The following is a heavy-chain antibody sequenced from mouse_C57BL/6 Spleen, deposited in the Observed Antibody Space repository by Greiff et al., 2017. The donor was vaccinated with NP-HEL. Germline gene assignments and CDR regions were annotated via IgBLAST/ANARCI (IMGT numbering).Heavy chain of an antibody. D-gene: IGHD2-5*01. CDR1: GYSFTGYF. CDR3: ARRGAYYSNSNAMDY. CDR2: INPYNGDT. Sequence: EVHLVESGPELVKPGDSVKISCKASGYSFTGYFMNWVMQSHGKSLEWIGRINPYNGDTFYNQKFKGKATLTVDKSSSTAHMELRSLTSEDSAVYYCARRGAYYSNSNAMDYWGQGTSVTVSS. J-gene: IGHJ4*01. V-gene: IGHV1-20*01.